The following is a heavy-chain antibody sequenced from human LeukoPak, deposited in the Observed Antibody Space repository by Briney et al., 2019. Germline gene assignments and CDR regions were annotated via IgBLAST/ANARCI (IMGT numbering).Heavy chain of an antibody. CDR1: GYTFTDYY. Sequence: ASVKVSCKASGYTFTDYYVHWVRQAPGQGLEWMGRINAKSGDTNAAQRFQGRVTMTRVTSITTAYLELSRLRCDDTAVYYCARDELYNGYYSVKYHYNGMDVWGQGTTVTVSS. J-gene: IGHJ6*02. V-gene: IGHV1-2*06. CDR2: INAKSGDT. D-gene: IGHD3-3*01. CDR3: ARDELYNGYYSVKYHYNGMDV.